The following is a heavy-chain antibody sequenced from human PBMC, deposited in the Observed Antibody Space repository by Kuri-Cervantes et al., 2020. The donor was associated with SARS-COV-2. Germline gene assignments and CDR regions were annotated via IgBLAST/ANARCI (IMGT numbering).Heavy chain of an antibody. J-gene: IGHJ5*02. CDR1: GASIGSDY. CDR3: ARGARDYNNWFDP. V-gene: IGHV4-59*12. CDR2: ITHSGTT. Sequence: SETLSLTCTVSGASIGSDYWSWIRQPPGKGLEWIGYITHSGTTNYNPSLKSRVTISVDTSKNQFSLKLSSVTAADTAVYYCARGARDYNNWFDPWGQGTLVTVSS. D-gene: IGHD4-11*01.